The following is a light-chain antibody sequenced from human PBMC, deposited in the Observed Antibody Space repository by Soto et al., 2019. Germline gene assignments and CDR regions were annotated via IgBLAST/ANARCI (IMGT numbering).Light chain of an antibody. Sequence: DIQMTQSPSSLSASVGDRVTITCRASQGISNYLAWYQQKPGKVPKLLIYDAYTLQSGVPSRFSGSGSGTDFTLTISRLQPEDAANYYCQKYNSAPWTFGQGTKVEIK. CDR2: DAY. CDR1: QGISNY. V-gene: IGKV1-27*01. CDR3: QKYNSAPWT. J-gene: IGKJ1*01.